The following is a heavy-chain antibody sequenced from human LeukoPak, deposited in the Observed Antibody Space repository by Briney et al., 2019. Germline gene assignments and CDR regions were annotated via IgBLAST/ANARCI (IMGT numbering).Heavy chain of an antibody. D-gene: IGHD5-12*01. J-gene: IGHJ4*02. CDR2: INHSGST. Sequence: SETLSLTRAVYGGSFSGYYWSWIRQPPGKGLEWIGEINHSGSTNYNPSLKSRVTISVDTSKNQFSLKLSSVTAADTAVYYCARGRGGYRFTFAYWGQGTLVTVSS. CDR3: ARGRGGYRFTFAY. V-gene: IGHV4-34*01. CDR1: GGSFSGYY.